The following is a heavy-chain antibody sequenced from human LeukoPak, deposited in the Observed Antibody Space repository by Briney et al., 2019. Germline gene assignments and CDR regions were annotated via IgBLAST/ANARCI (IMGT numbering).Heavy chain of an antibody. CDR1: GHTFSSYA. CDR2: IIPIFGTA. Sequence: SVRVSCKASGHTFSSYAISWVRQAPGRGLEWMGGIIPIFGTANYAQKFQGRVTITADKSTSTAYMELSSLRSEDTAVYYCALRGDDAFDIWGQGTMVTVSS. CDR3: ALRGDDAFDI. V-gene: IGHV1-69*06. D-gene: IGHD2-21*01. J-gene: IGHJ3*02.